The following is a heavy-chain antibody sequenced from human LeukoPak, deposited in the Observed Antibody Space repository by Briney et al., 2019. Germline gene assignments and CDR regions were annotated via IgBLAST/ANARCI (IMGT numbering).Heavy chain of an antibody. D-gene: IGHD3-10*01. J-gene: IGHJ4*02. CDR3: AKSPLLLWFGESKSPYYFDY. CDR2: ISSSGSTI. Sequence: GGSLRLSCAASGFTFSDYYMSWIRQAPGKGLEWVSYISSSGSTIYYADSVKGRFTISRDNAKNSLYLQMNSLRAEDTAVYYCAKSPLLLWFGESKSPYYFDYWGQGTLVTVSS. V-gene: IGHV3-11*01. CDR1: GFTFSDYY.